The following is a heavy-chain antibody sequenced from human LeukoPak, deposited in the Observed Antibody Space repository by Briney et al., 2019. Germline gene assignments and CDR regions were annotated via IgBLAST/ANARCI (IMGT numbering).Heavy chain of an antibody. V-gene: IGHV4-4*02. CDR1: GFTFSSYG. CDR3: ARAQEGCSRASCYLEP. Sequence: AGGSLRLSCATSGFTFSSYGFHWVRQPPGKGLEWIGEMHHSGRTNYNPSLKSRITISVDKSKNQVFLRLNSVAAADTALYYCARAQEGCSRASCYLEPWGQGTLVTVSS. D-gene: IGHD2-2*01. CDR2: MHHSGRT. J-gene: IGHJ5*02.